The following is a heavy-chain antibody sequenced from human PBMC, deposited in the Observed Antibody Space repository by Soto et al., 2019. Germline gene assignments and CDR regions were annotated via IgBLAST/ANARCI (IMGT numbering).Heavy chain of an antibody. V-gene: IGHV1-46*01. CDR2: INPNGGST. J-gene: IGHJ4*02. D-gene: IGHD1-7*01. Sequence: QVQLVQSGAEVKKPGASVKVSCKASGYTFSSYYIHWVRQAPGQGLEWMGIINPNGGSTSYAQKFQGRVTMTRDTSTSTVYKELSSLRSEDTAVYYCARDLASETGTTYWGQGTLVIVSS. CDR1: GYTFSSYY. CDR3: ARDLASETGTTY.